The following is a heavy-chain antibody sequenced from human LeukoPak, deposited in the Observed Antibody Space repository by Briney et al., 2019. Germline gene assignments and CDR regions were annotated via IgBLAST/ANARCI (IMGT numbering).Heavy chain of an antibody. V-gene: IGHV4-34*01. CDR1: GGSFSGYY. CDR2: INHSGST. Sequence: PSETLSLTCAVYGGSFSGYYWSWIRQPPGKGLERIGEINHSGSTNYNPSLKSRVTISVDTSKNQFSLKLSSVTAADTAVYYCARSTRRYNWNDPRGWFDPWGQGTLVTVSS. J-gene: IGHJ5*02. D-gene: IGHD1-1*01. CDR3: ARSTRRYNWNDPRGWFDP.